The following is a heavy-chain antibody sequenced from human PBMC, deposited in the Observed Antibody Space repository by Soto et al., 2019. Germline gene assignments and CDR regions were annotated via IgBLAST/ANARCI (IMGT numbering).Heavy chain of an antibody. CDR2: INHSGST. J-gene: IGHJ4*02. CDR3: ERRFRDMVRGFISVPFDY. V-gene: IGHV4-34*01. D-gene: IGHD3-10*01. Sequence: QVQLQQWGAGLLKPSETLSLTCAVYGGSFSGYYWSWIRQPPGKGLEWIGEINHSGSTNYNPSLKSRVTISVDTPKNQFSLKLSSVTAADTAVYYCERRFRDMVRGFISVPFDYWGQGTLVTVSS. CDR1: GGSFSGYY.